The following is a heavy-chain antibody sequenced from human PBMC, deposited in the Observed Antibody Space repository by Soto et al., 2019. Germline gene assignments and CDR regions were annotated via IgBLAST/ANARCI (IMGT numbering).Heavy chain of an antibody. D-gene: IGHD1-26*01. V-gene: IGHV3-64D*06. CDR3: VKDRWVDY. CDR1: GFTFSDYA. CDR2: ISSEGGTT. J-gene: IGHJ4*02. Sequence: PGGSLRLSCSASGFTFSDYAMHWVRQAPGEGLQYVSSISSEGGTTYYADSVKGRFAISRDNSKNTLYLQMSSLRAEDTAVYYCVKDRWVDYWGQGTLVTVSS.